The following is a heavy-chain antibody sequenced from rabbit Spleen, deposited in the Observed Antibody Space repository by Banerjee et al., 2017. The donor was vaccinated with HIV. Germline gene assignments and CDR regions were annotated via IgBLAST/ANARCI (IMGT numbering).Heavy chain of an antibody. CDR2: IESGSSGFS. V-gene: IGHV1S40*01. Sequence: QSLEESGGDLVKPGASLTLTCIASGVSFSGNSYICWVRQAPGKGLEWIVCIESGSSGFSYFASWAKGRFAISKTSSTTVTLQMTSLTAADTATYFCARDLVAVIGWNFNLWGPGTLVTVS. CDR1: GVSFSGNSY. CDR3: ARDLVAVIGWNFNL. J-gene: IGHJ4*01. D-gene: IGHD1-1*01.